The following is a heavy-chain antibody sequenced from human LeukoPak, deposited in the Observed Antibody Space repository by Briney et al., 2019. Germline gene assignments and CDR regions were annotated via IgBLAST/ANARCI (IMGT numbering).Heavy chain of an antibody. J-gene: IGHJ4*02. Sequence: PGGSLRLSCAASGFSFTSYWMHWVRQAPGKGLVWVSRINTDGSITSYADSVKGRFTISRDTAKNTLYLQMNSLRAVDTAIYYCARVAGGTTFDYWGQGARVTVSP. D-gene: IGHD6-13*01. V-gene: IGHV3-74*01. CDR3: ARVAGGTTFDY. CDR1: GFSFTSYW. CDR2: INTDGSIT.